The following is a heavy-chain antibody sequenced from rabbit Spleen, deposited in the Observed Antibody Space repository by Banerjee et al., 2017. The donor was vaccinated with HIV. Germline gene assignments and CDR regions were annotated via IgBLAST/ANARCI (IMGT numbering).Heavy chain of an antibody. J-gene: IGHJ4*01. CDR3: ATTPDSDAYRDNL. Sequence: QSLEESGGDLVKPGASLTLTCTASGFSFSSSYWICWVRQAPGKGLEWIACIYAGSSGGTYYASWAKGRFTISKTSSTTVTLQMTSLTAADTATYFCATTPDSDAYRDNLWGPGTLVTVS. CDR1: GFSFSSSYW. CDR2: IYAGSSGGT. V-gene: IGHV1S40*01. D-gene: IGHD6-1*01.